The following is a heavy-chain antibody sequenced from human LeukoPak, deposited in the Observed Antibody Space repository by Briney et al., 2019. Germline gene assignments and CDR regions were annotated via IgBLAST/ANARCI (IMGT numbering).Heavy chain of an antibody. CDR1: GFTFSNYG. CDR2: IWYDGSNK. CDR3: AKGLGSSWPRYFDY. J-gene: IGHJ4*02. Sequence: HPGRSLRLSCAASGFTFSNYGMHWVRQAPGKGLEWVAVIWYDGSNKYYADSVKGRFTISRDNSKNTLYLQMNSLRAEDTAVYYCAKGLGSSWPRYFDYWGQGTLVTVSP. D-gene: IGHD6-13*01. V-gene: IGHV3-33*06.